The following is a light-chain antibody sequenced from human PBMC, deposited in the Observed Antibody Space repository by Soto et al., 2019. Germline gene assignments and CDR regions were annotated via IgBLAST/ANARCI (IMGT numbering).Light chain of an antibody. Sequence: DIQMTQSPSSLSASVGDRVTITCRASQSISSYLNWYQQKPGKAPNLLIYAASSLQSGVPSRFSGSGSGTDFTLTISSLQPEDFVTYYCQQSYSTPPYTFGQGTKLEIK. CDR1: QSISSY. CDR3: QQSYSTPPYT. CDR2: AAS. V-gene: IGKV1-39*01. J-gene: IGKJ2*01.